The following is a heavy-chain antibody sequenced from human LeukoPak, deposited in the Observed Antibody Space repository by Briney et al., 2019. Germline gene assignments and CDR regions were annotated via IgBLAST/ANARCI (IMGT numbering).Heavy chain of an antibody. V-gene: IGHV3-23*01. J-gene: IGHJ4*02. D-gene: IGHD5-24*01. Sequence: GGSLRLSCAASGFNFANHAMSWVRQTAGKGLEWVSAISGGGDITYYADSVKGRFTISRDNSKDTLFLQMHSLRPGDTAVYYCAKEGRSLQTYWGQGTLVTVSS. CDR2: ISGGGDIT. CDR3: AKEGRSLQTY. CDR1: GFNFANHA.